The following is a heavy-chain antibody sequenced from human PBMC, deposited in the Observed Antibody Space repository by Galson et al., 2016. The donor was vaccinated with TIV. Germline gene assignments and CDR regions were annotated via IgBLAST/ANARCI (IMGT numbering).Heavy chain of an antibody. CDR1: GYTLTRYY. V-gene: IGHV1-46*01. J-gene: IGHJ4*02. CDR3: ARRFYFDY. CDR2: INPSDGGT. Sequence: SVKVSCKASGYTLTRYYIHWLRQAPGQGLEWMGIINPSDGGTTYAPKFQGRVTMTRDTSTATVYMELRGLRSEDTAIYYCARRFYFDYWGQGTLVTVSS.